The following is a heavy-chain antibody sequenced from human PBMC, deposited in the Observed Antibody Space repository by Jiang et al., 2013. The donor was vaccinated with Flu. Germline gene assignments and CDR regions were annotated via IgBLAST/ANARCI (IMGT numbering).Heavy chain of an antibody. CDR2: ISSDGSYK. V-gene: IGHV3-30*18. J-gene: IGHJ4*02. CDR1: GFTFSSCA. CDR3: AKDFPRSGTLDD. Sequence: VQLLESGGGVVQPGRSLRLSCAASGFTFSSCAMHWVRQVPGKGLDWVAVISSDGSYKHYTDSVKGRFTISRDNSKNTLYLQMNSLRPEDTALYYCAKDFPRSGTLDDWGQGTLVTVSS.